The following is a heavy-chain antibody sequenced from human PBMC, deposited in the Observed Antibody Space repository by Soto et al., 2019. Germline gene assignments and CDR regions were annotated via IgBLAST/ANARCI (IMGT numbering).Heavy chain of an antibody. V-gene: IGHV1-69*13. CDR3: ARGRFTMIPRGYYGMDV. CDR2: IIPIFGTA. CDR1: GYTFTGYY. Sequence: SVKVSCKASGYTFTGYYMHWVRQAPGQGLEWMGWIIPIFGTANYAQKFQGRVTITADESTSTAYMELSSLRSEDTAVYYCARGRFTMIPRGYYGMDVWGQGTTVTVSS. D-gene: IGHD3-22*01. J-gene: IGHJ6*02.